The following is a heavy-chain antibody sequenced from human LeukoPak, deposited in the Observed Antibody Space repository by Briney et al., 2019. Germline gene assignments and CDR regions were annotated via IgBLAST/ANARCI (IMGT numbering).Heavy chain of an antibody. J-gene: IGHJ3*02. CDR1: GDSISDHY. D-gene: IGHD3-10*01. CDR3: AKSNGYGLVDI. Sequence: PSETLSLTCTVSGDSISDHYWSWIRQPAGKGVEWIGRIYISGKTNYNPSLKSRVTMSVDTSKNQFSLKLSSVTAADTAVYYRAKSNGYGLVDIWGQGTMVTVSS. CDR2: IYISGKT. V-gene: IGHV4-4*07.